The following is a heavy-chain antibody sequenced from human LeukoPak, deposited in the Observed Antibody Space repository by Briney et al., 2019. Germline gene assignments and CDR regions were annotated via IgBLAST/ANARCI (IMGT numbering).Heavy chain of an antibody. CDR3: ASNPPNTGDFYY. CDR1: GGTFSSYA. V-gene: IGHV1-69*05. D-gene: IGHD1-1*01. CDR2: IIPIFGTA. J-gene: IGHJ4*02. Sequence: ASVKVSCKASGGTFSSYAISWVRQAPGQGLEWMGGIIPIFGTANYAQKFQGRVSMTRDIFKSTAYMELSSLRSEDTAIYYCASNPPNTGDFYYWGLGTLVTVSS.